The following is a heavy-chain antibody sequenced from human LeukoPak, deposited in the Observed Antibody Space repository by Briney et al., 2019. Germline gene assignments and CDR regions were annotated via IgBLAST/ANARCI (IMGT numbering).Heavy chain of an antibody. D-gene: IGHD1-26*01. CDR3: ARDRGGSYYEINWFDP. CDR1: GFTFSRYW. J-gene: IGHJ5*02. CDR2: INSDGSST. V-gene: IGHV3-74*01. Sequence: GGSLRLSCEASGFTFSRYWMNWVRQAPGKGLEWVSRINSDGSSTSYADSVKGRFTISRDNAKNTLYLQMNSLRAEDTAVYYRARDRGGSYYEINWFDPWGQGTLVTVSS.